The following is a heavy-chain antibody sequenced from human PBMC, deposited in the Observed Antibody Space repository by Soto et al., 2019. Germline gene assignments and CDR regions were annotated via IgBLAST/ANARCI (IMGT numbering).Heavy chain of an antibody. V-gene: IGHV3-23*01. D-gene: IGHD2-8*01. Sequence: EVQLLQSGGGLAQPGTSLRLSCAASGFTFKYYAMTWVRQAPGKGLEWVSTISGSGDKTDYADSVTGRFRVSRDNSKDTLYLQMDRLRADDTALYYCARESKWYGGQYFQDWGQGTLVTVSS. CDR2: ISGSGDKT. CDR3: ARESKWYGGQYFQD. CDR1: GFTFKYYA. J-gene: IGHJ1*01.